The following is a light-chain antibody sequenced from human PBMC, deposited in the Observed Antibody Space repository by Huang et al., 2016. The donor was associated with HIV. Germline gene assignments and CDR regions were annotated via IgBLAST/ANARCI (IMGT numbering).Light chain of an antibody. Sequence: DIVMTQSPLSLPVTPGEPASISCRSSQSLLHSNGYNYLDWYLQKPGQSPQLLIYFGANWASGVPDRFSGSGSGTDFTLKITRVEAEDVGVYYCMQARQTPITFGQGTRLEIK. CDR1: QSLLHSNGYNY. CDR3: MQARQTPIT. J-gene: IGKJ5*01. V-gene: IGKV2-28*01. CDR2: FGA.